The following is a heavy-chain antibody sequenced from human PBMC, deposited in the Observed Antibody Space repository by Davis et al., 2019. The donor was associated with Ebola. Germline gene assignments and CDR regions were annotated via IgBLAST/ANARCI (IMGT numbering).Heavy chain of an antibody. CDR1: GFTFSSYP. V-gene: IGHV3-23*01. J-gene: IGHJ4*02. CDR3: ARKDAGSKPFDF. Sequence: GESLKISCAASGFTFSSYPMTWVRQAPGKGLEWVSVISGGAATTYYADSVRGRFTISRDNSNNILYLQMNSLGVEDTAIYYCARKDAGSKPFDFWGQGTLVTVSS. D-gene: IGHD1-26*01. CDR2: ISGGAATT.